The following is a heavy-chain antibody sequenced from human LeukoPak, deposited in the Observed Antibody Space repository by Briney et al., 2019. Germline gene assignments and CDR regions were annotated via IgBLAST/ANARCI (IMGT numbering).Heavy chain of an antibody. CDR2: INTGGTST. Sequence: PGGPLSLSCAVSSFSFNTYWMLWVRQAPGKGLVWVSRINTGGTSTTYADSVKGRFTISRYNAKNTLSVQTGSLRVEYTGVYYCARSWGWYCSGETCYSDYFYYWGQGDLVTVSS. D-gene: IGHD2-15*01. CDR1: SFSFNTYW. CDR3: ARSWGWYCSGETCYSDYFYY. J-gene: IGHJ4*02. V-gene: IGHV3-74*03.